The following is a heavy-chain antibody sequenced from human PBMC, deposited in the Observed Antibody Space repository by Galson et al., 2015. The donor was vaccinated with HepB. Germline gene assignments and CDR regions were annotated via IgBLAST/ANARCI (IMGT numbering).Heavy chain of an antibody. CDR1: GFSLSTSGMC. CDR3: ARTLPGSKDYYYGMDV. CDR2: IDWDDDK. Sequence: PALVKPTQTLTLTCTFSGFSLSTSGMCVSWIRQPPGKALEWLALIDWDDDKYYSTSLKTRLTISKDTSKNQVVLTMTNMDPVDTATYYCARTLPGSKDYYYGMDVWGQGTTVTVSS. V-gene: IGHV2-70*01. D-gene: IGHD3-10*01. J-gene: IGHJ6*02.